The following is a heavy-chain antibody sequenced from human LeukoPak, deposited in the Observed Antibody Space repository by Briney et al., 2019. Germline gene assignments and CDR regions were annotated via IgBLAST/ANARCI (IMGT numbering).Heavy chain of an antibody. J-gene: IGHJ6*02. V-gene: IGHV3-33*01. CDR1: GFTFSNYA. D-gene: IGHD2-15*01. CDR3: AREGSSSYGMDV. CDR2: IWHDGNNK. Sequence: PGRSLRLSCAASGFTFSNYAIHWVRQAPGKGLEWVAVIWHDGNNKYYADSVKGRFTISRDNAKNSLYLQMNSLRAEDTAVYYCAREGSSSYGMDVWGQGTTVTVSS.